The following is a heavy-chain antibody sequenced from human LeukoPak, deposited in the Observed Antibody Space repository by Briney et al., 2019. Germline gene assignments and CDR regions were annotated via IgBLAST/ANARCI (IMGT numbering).Heavy chain of an antibody. CDR2: INHSGST. J-gene: IGHJ4*02. V-gene: IGHV4-34*01. CDR1: GGSLSGYY. Sequence: SETLSLTCAVYGGSLSGYYWSWIRQPPGKGLELIGEINHSGSTNYNPSLKSRVTISVDTSKNQLSLKVSSVTAADTAVYYCARQESGSHYYFDYRGQGTLVTVS. CDR3: ARQESGSHYYFDY. D-gene: IGHD1-26*01.